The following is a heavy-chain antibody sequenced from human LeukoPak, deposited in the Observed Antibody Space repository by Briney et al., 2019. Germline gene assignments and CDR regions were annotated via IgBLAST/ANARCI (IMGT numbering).Heavy chain of an antibody. CDR1: GFTFSSYS. V-gene: IGHV3-21*01. CDR3: ARDLKDADAFDI. Sequence: GGSLRLSCAASGFTFSSYSMNWVRQAPGKGLEWVSSISSTSSYIYYADSVKGRFTISRDNAKNSLYLQMNSLRAEDTAVYYCARDLKDADAFDIWGQGTMVTVSS. J-gene: IGHJ3*02. CDR2: ISSTSSYI. D-gene: IGHD2-15*01.